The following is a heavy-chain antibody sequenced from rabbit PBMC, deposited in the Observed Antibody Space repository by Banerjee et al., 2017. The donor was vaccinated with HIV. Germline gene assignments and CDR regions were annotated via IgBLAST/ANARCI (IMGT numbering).Heavy chain of an antibody. CDR1: GFSFSSSYY. Sequence: QEQLVESGGGLVQPEGSLTLTCTASGFSFSSSYYMCWVRQAPGKGLEWIGCIYAGSSGSTYYASWAKGRFTISKTSSTTVTLQMTSLTAADTATYFCARGAGDYSTYAGYYFNLWGQGTLVTVS. V-gene: IGHV1S45*01. CDR3: ARGAGDYSTYAGYYFNL. D-gene: IGHD4-2*01. CDR2: IYAGSSGST. J-gene: IGHJ4*01.